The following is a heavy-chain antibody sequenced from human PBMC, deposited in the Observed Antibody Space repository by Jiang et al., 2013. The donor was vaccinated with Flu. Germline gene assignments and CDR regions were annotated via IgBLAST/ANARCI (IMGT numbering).Heavy chain of an antibody. J-gene: IGHJ5*02. Sequence: PGLVKPSQTLSLTCTVSGGSISSGGYYWSWIRQHPGKGLEWIGYIYYSGSTNYNPSLKSRVTISVDTSKNQFSLKLSSVTAADTAVYYCARRWFGELSWFDPWGQGTLVTVSS. CDR2: IYYSGST. CDR1: GGSISSGGYY. V-gene: IGHV4-31*03. D-gene: IGHD3-10*01. CDR3: ARRWFGELSWFDP.